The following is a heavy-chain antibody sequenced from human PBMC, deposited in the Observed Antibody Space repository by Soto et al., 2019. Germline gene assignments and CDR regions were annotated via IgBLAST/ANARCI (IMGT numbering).Heavy chain of an antibody. CDR3: AKDRTPVADYSFDY. V-gene: IGHV3-30*18. Sequence: GSLRLSCAASGFTFSSYAMHWVRQAPGKGLEWVAVISGDGRDKCHADSVKGRFTISRDNSKNTLYLQMNSLRAEDTAVYYCAKDRTPVADYSFDYWGQGTLVTVSS. D-gene: IGHD6-19*01. CDR1: GFTFSSYA. CDR2: ISGDGRDK. J-gene: IGHJ4*02.